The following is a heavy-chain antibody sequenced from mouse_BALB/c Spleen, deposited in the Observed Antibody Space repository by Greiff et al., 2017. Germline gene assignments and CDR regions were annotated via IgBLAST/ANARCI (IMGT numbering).Heavy chain of an antibody. D-gene: IGHD2-1*01. V-gene: IGHV1S81*02. CDR2: INPCNGRT. CDR1: GYTFTSYW. CDR3: AKGDYGNYDYAMDY. J-gene: IGHJ4*01. Sequence: QVQLQQPGAELVKPGASVKLSCKASGYTFTSYWMHWVKQRPGQGLEWIGEINPCNGRTNYNEKFKSKATLTVDKSSSTAYMQLSSLTSEDSAVYYCAKGDYGNYDYAMDYWGQGTSVTVSS.